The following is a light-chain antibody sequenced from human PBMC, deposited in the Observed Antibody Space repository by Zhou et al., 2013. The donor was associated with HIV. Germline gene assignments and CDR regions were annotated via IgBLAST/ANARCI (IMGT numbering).Light chain of an antibody. CDR2: DVI. CDR1: RSDVGAYNY. V-gene: IGLV2-14*03. CDR3: TSYTNINTWV. Sequence: QSALTQVASVSGSPGQSITISCSGTRSDVGAYNYVSWYQQHPGEAPTLIIYDVIKRPSGVSNRFSGSKSGNTASLTISGLQAEDEADYYCTSYTNINTWVFGGGTKLTVL. J-gene: IGLJ3*02.